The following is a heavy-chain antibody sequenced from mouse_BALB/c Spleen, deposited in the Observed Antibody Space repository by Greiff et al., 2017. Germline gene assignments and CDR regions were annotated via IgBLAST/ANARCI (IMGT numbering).Heavy chain of an antibody. Sequence: EVQGVESGGGLVQPGGSLKLSCAASGFTFSSYTMSWVRQTPEKRLEWVAYISNGGGSTYYPDTVKGRFTISRDNAKNTLYLQMSSLKSEDTAMYYCARDGGYDYDAMDYWGQGTSVTVSS. CDR1: GFTFSSYT. D-gene: IGHD3-2*02. V-gene: IGHV5-12-2*01. J-gene: IGHJ4*01. CDR3: ARDGGYDYDAMDY. CDR2: ISNGGGST.